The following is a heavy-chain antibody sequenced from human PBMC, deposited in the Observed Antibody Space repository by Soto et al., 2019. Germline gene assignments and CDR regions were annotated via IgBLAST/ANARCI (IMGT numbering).Heavy chain of an antibody. V-gene: IGHV4-34*01. CDR1: GGSFSGCY. D-gene: IGHD1-7*01. CDR2: INHSGST. Sequence: PSETLSLTCAVYGGSFSGCYWSWIRQPPGKGLEWIGEINHSGSTNYNPSLKSRVTISVDTSKNQFSLKLSSVTAADTAVYYCARGGDNWNYGWFDPWGQGTLVTVSS. J-gene: IGHJ5*02. CDR3: ARGGDNWNYGWFDP.